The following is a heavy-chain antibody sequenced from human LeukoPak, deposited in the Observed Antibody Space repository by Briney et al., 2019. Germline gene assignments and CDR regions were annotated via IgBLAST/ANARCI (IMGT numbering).Heavy chain of an antibody. CDR1: GGSISSYY. V-gene: IGHV4-59*08. D-gene: IGHD3-22*01. CDR2: IYYSGST. Sequence: SETLSLTCTVSGGSISSYYWSWIRQPPGKGLEWIGYIYYSGSTNYNPSLKSRVTISVDTSKNQFSLKLSSVTAADTAVYYCARHMLWGYDSSGYGGLYYGMDVWGQGTTVTVSS. J-gene: IGHJ6*02. CDR3: ARHMLWGYDSSGYGGLYYGMDV.